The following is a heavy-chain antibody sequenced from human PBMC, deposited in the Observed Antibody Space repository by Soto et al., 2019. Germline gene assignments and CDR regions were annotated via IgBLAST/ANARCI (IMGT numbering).Heavy chain of an antibody. V-gene: IGHV3-30*18. D-gene: IGHD4-17*01. J-gene: IGHJ4*02. Sequence: GGSLRLSCAASGFTFSSYGMHWVRQAPGKGLEWVAVISYDGSNKYYADSVKGRFTISRDNSKNTLYLQMNSLRAEDTAVYYCAKDPPRSMTTVTTYFDYWGQGTLVTVSS. CDR2: ISYDGSNK. CDR3: AKDPPRSMTTVTTYFDY. CDR1: GFTFSSYG.